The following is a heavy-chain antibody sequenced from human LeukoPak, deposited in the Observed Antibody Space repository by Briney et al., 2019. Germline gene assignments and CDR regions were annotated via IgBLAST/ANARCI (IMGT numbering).Heavy chain of an antibody. CDR1: GYTFTGYY. J-gene: IGHJ6*03. V-gene: IGHV1-2*02. CDR3: ARDWVAYCSGGSCRLNYMDV. CDR2: INPNSGGT. D-gene: IGHD2-15*01. Sequence: ASVKVSCKASGYTFTGYYMHWVRQAPGQGLEWMGWINPNSGGTNYAQKFQGRVTMTRDTSISTAYMELSRLRSDDTAVYYCARDWVAYCSGGSCRLNYMDVWGKGTTVTISS.